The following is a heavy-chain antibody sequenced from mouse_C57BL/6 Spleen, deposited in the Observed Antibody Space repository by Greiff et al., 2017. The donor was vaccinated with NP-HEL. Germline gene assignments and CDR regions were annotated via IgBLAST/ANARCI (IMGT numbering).Heavy chain of an antibody. CDR1: GFSLTSSA. D-gene: IGHD1-1*01. V-gene: IGHV2-9-1*01. CDR3: ARKKGYYYGSGAMDY. Sequence: VQLVESGPGLVAPSQSLSITCTVSGFSLTSSAISWVRQPPGKGLEWLGVIWTGGGTNYNSALKSRLSISKDNSKSQVFLKMNSLQTDDTARYYCARKKGYYYGSGAMDYWGQGTSVTVSS. CDR2: IWTGGGT. J-gene: IGHJ4*01.